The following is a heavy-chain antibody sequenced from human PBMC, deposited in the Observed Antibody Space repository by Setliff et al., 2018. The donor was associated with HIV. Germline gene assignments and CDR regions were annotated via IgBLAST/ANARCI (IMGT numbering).Heavy chain of an antibody. Sequence: GASVKVSCKASGGTFSSYAISWVRHAPGQGLEWMGGIIPIFGTANYAQKFQGRVTITTDESTRTAYMELSSLRSEDTAVYYCARDRAHYYDSSGQMPFDIWGQGTMVTVSS. CDR2: IIPIFGTA. CDR3: ARDRAHYYDSSGQMPFDI. CDR1: GGTFSSYA. D-gene: IGHD3-22*01. J-gene: IGHJ3*02. V-gene: IGHV1-69*05.